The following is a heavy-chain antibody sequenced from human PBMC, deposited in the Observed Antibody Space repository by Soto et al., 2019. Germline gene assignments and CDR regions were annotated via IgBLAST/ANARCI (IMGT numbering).Heavy chain of an antibody. J-gene: IGHJ4*02. CDR2: ISGSGAYT. D-gene: IGHD2-2*01. CDR1: GFTFSTYA. Sequence: GGSLRLSCAASGFTFSTYAMNWVRQPPGKGLEWVSSISGSGAYTYYADSVQGRFTISRDNSKNTLNLQMNSLRAEDAAVYYCARDRHPYSTKYYFDYWGQGTLVTVSS. CDR3: ARDRHPYSTKYYFDY. V-gene: IGHV3-23*01.